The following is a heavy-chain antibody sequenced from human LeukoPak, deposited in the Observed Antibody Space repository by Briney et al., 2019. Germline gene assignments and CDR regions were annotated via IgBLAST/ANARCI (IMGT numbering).Heavy chain of an antibody. CDR1: GFTFTRYG. Sequence: SVKVSCKASGFTFTRYGITWVRQAPGQGLEWMGGIIPILGTANYAQKFRGRVTITTDESTSTAYMELSSLRSEDTAVYYCARDPLGYCSSTSCYYYYMDVWGKGTTVTVSS. CDR3: ARDPLGYCSSTSCYYYYMDV. V-gene: IGHV1-69*05. D-gene: IGHD2-2*01. CDR2: IIPILGTA. J-gene: IGHJ6*03.